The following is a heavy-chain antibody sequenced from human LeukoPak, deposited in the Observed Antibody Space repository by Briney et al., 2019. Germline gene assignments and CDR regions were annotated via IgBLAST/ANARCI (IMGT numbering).Heavy chain of an antibody. CDR2: IYTSGST. D-gene: IGHD5-18*01. V-gene: IGHV4-61*02. J-gene: IGHJ4*02. Sequence: SETLSLTCTVSGGSISSGSYYWSWIRQPAGKGLEWIGRIYTSGSTNYNPSLKSRVTMSMDTSKNQLSLKLSSVTAADTAVYYCARDGLYNYGYPYFDYWGQGTLVTVSS. CDR3: ARDGLYNYGYPYFDY. CDR1: GGSISSGSYY.